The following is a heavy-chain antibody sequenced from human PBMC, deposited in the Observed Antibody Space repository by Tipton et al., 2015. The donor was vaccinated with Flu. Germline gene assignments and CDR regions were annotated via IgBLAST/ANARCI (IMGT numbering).Heavy chain of an antibody. CDR3: AKWFGELLDYYYYYMDV. Sequence: GSLRLSCAASGFTFSSYAMSWVRQAPGKGLEWVSAISGSGGSTYYADSVKGRFTISRDNSKNTLYLQMNSLRAEDTAVYYCAKWFGELLDYYYYYMDVWGKGTTVTVSS. CDR1: GFTFSSYA. D-gene: IGHD3-10*01. J-gene: IGHJ6*03. CDR2: ISGSGGST. V-gene: IGHV3-23*01.